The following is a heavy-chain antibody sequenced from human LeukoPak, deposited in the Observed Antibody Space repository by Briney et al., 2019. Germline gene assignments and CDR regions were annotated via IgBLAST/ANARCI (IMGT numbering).Heavy chain of an antibody. Sequence: GGSLRLSCAASGFTFSSYAMSWARQAPGKGLEWVSTISDSGGSTYDADSVRGRFTISRDNFKNMLYLQMNSLIAEDTAVYYCAKDRGVLVPQEYWGQGTLVTVSS. V-gene: IGHV3-23*01. D-gene: IGHD3-10*01. CDR1: GFTFSSYA. J-gene: IGHJ4*02. CDR3: AKDRGVLVPQEY. CDR2: ISDSGGST.